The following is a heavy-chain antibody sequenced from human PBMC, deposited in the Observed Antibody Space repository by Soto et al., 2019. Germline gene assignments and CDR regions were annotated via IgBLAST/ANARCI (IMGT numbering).Heavy chain of an antibody. CDR1: GYTFTSYA. D-gene: IGHD6-13*01. J-gene: IGHJ6*02. CDR3: ASTAPELGYSSSWWRHYYGMDV. Sequence: ASVKVSCKASGYTFTSYAMHWVRQAPGQRLEWMGWINAGNGNTKYSQKFQGRVTITRDTSASTAYMELSSLRSEGTAVYYCASTAPELGYSSSWWRHYYGMDVWGQGTTVTVSS. CDR2: INAGNGNT. V-gene: IGHV1-3*01.